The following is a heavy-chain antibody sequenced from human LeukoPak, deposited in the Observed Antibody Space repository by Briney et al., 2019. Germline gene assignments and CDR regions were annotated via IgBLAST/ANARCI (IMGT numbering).Heavy chain of an antibody. CDR2: INPYSGDT. D-gene: IGHD3-9*01. J-gene: IGHJ4*02. CDR3: AREDDILTRGTDY. Sequence: ASVKVSCKASGYTFTGYYMHWVRQAPGQGLEWMGWINPYSGDTNYAQKFQGRVTMTRDTSISTAYMELSRLRSDDTAVYYCAREDDILTRGTDYWGQGTLVTVSS. V-gene: IGHV1-2*02. CDR1: GYTFTGYY.